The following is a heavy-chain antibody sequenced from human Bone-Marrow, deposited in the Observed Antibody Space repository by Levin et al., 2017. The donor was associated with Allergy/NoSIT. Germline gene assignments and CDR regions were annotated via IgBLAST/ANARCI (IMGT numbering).Heavy chain of an antibody. D-gene: IGHD6-19*01. CDR2: ISGSGTIT. Sequence: AASVKVSCAASGFTFSSYAMSWVRQAPGKGLEWVSSISGSGTITHYAESVKGRFTISRDISKNMLHLQMNSLRAEDTAIYFSAKEGLAVAGYYFDSWGQGTLVTVSS. CDR3: AKEGLAVAGYYFDS. J-gene: IGHJ4*02. V-gene: IGHV3-23*01. CDR1: GFTFSSYA.